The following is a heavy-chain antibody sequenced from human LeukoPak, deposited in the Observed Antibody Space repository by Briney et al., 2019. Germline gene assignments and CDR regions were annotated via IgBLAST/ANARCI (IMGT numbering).Heavy chain of an antibody. V-gene: IGHV3-23*01. Sequence: PGGSLRLSCAASGFTFSTYAMSWVSQAPGKGLEWVSAIGGSGGSTYYADSVKGRFTISRDNSKKTLYLQMDSLRAEDTAVYYCARDRAWNYFDYWGQGTLVTVSS. CDR3: ARDRAWNYFDY. CDR2: IGGSGGST. CDR1: GFTFSTYA. J-gene: IGHJ4*02. D-gene: IGHD3-3*01.